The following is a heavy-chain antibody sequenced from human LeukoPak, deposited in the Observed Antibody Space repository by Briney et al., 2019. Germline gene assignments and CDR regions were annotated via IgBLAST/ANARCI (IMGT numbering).Heavy chain of an antibody. CDR1: GFTFSSYS. CDR2: ISSSSSYI. CDR3: AREVYYYYYMDV. Sequence: GGSLRLSCAASGFTFSSYSMNWVRQAPGKVLEWVSSISSSSSYIYYADSVKGRFTISRDNAKNSLYLQMNSLRAEDTAVYYCAREVYYYYYMDVWGKGTTVTVSS. V-gene: IGHV3-21*01. J-gene: IGHJ6*03.